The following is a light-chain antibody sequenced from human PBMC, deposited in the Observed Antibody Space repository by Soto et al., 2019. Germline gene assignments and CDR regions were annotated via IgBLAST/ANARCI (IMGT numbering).Light chain of an antibody. CDR3: QQRSNWPPWT. CDR1: QSVSSY. J-gene: IGKJ1*01. CDR2: DAS. Sequence: DIVMTQSPDSLAVSLGERATIHCKSSQSVSSYLAWYQQKPGQAPRLLIYDASNRATGIPARFSGSGSGTDFTLTISSLEPEDFAVYYCQQRSNWPPWTFGQGTKVDIK. V-gene: IGKV3-11*01.